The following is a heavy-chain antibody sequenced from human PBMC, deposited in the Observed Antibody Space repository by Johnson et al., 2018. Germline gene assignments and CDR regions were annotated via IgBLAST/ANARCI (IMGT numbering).Heavy chain of an antibody. Sequence: VQLVQSGGGVVQPGGSLRLSCAASGFTVSNNYMRWVRQAPGKGLEWVSVIYSGGSTFYADSVKGRFTISRDSSKNTRYLQMDRLTNEDTAVYYRSREGNDAFDLWGQGTMVTVSS. CDR3: SREGNDAFDL. V-gene: IGHV3-66*02. CDR2: IYSGGST. CDR1: GFTVSNNY. J-gene: IGHJ3*01.